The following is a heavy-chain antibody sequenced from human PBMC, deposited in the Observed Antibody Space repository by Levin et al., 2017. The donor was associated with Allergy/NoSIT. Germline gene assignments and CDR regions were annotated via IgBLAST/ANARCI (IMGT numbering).Heavy chain of an antibody. CDR3: TRAIYYGAYESFQK. CDR2: ISWHSTDI. D-gene: IGHD4-17*01. V-gene: IGHV3-9*01. CDR1: GFKFDDYA. Sequence: SCAASGFKFDDYAMHWVRQAPGKGLDWVSGISWHSTDIGYADSVRGRFIISRDNTQNSVSLQMNSLTTADSALYYCTRAIYYGAYESFQKWGQGTLVIVSS. J-gene: IGHJ4*02.